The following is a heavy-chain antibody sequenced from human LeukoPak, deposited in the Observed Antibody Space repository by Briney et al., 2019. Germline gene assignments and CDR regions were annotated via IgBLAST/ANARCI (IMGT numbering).Heavy chain of an antibody. D-gene: IGHD2-2*01. J-gene: IGHJ4*02. CDR2: IYYSGST. CDR3: ARQLGYCSSTSCYADKVDY. CDR1: GGSTSSSSYY. Sequence: SETLSLTCTVSGGSTSSSSYYWGWIRQPPGKGLEWIGSIYYSGSTYYNPSLKSRVTISVDTSKNQFSLKLSSVTAADTAVYYCARQLGYCSSTSCYADKVDYWGQGTLVTVSP. V-gene: IGHV4-39*01.